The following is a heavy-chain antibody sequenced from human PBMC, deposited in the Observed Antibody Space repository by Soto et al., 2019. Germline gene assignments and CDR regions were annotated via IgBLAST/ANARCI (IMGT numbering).Heavy chain of an antibody. CDR1: GFTFSSYS. D-gene: IGHD5-18*01. CDR3: AREGGYRYGDDFDS. CDR2: ISSSSTI. V-gene: IGHV3-48*02. Sequence: EVQLVESGGGLVQPGGSLRLSCAASGFTFSSYSMNWVRQAPGKGLEWVSYISSSSTIYYADSVKGRFTISRDNAKNSLYLQMDSLRDEDTAVYYCAREGGYRYGDDFDSWGQGTLVTVSS. J-gene: IGHJ4*02.